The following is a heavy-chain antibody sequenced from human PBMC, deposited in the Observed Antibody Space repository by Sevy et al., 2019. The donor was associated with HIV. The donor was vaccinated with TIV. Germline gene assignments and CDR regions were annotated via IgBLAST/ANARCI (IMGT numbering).Heavy chain of an antibody. CDR2: TYYRSKFYN. D-gene: IGHD2-15*01. CDR1: GDSVSRSDAA. V-gene: IGHV6-1*01. J-gene: IGHJ4*02. CDR3: ARGGRCSDVTCYHFDH. Sequence: SQTLSLTCAISGDSVSRSDAAWNWIRQSPSRGLEWLGRTYYRSKFYNDYASSVQSRLTIYADTSKNQLSLRLNSVTPGDTAVYYCARGGRCSDVTCYHFDHWGQGSLVTVSS.